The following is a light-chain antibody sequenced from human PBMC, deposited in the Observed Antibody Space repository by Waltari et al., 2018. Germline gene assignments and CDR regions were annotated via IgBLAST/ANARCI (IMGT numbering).Light chain of an antibody. J-gene: IGKJ1*01. Sequence: DIQMTQSPSSLSSSVGDRVTTPCRASQDIRFSLVWYQQKPGKAPQILLFTASRLESGVPSRFSGSGSGTEYTLTISSLQPEDFATYYCQQYYNTPPWTFGQGTKVEIK. V-gene: IGKV1-NL1*01. CDR2: TAS. CDR1: QDIRFS. CDR3: QQYYNTPPWT.